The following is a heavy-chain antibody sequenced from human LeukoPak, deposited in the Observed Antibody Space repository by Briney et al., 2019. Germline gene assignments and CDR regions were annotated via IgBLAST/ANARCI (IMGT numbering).Heavy chain of an antibody. J-gene: IGHJ4*02. CDR2: TYYRSKWFS. V-gene: IGHV6-1*01. Sequence: SQTLSLTCAISGDSLSRNSTACNWVRQSPSRGLEWLGRTYYRSKWFSDYAVSVKSRITINPDTSKNQFSLQLNSVTPEDTAVYYCASFRSVAGFDYWGQGTLVTVSS. CDR1: GDSLSRNSTA. CDR3: ASFRSVAGFDY.